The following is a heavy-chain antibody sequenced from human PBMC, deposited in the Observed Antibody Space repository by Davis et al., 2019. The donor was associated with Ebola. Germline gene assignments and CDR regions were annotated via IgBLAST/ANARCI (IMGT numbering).Heavy chain of an antibody. Sequence: GGSLRLSCTTSGLTFGAYAMSWVRQAPGKGLEWVSYISSSGSTIYYADSVKGRFTISRDNAKNSLYLQMNSLRAEDTAVYYCARWSVVIPSDYWGQGTLVTVSS. CDR1: GLTFGAYA. J-gene: IGHJ4*02. CDR2: ISSSGSTI. D-gene: IGHD3-22*01. V-gene: IGHV3-11*01. CDR3: ARWSVVIPSDY.